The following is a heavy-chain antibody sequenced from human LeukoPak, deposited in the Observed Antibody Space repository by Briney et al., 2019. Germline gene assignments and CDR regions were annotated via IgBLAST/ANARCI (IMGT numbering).Heavy chain of an antibody. V-gene: IGHV1-46*01. CDR1: GYIFTIYY. CDR3: ARKDRFEAFDI. Sequence: GASVRVSCKASGYIFTIYYIHWMRQAPGQGLEWMGIIILSSGSTSSAQKLQGRVTMTRDTSTSTVSMELSSLRSEDTALYYCARKDRFEAFDIWGQGTMLIVSS. CDR2: IILSSGST. J-gene: IGHJ3*02.